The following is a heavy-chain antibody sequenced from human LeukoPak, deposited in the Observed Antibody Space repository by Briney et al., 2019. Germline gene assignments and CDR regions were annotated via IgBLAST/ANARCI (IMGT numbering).Heavy chain of an antibody. J-gene: IGHJ4*02. Sequence: GGSLRLSCAASGFTFSTYAMSWVRQAPGEGLEWVSAITGSGGTTFYAGSVKGRFTISRDNSKNTLFLQMRNLRAEDTALYYCTKDRIGSGTYPFDYWGQGTLVTVSS. CDR3: TKDRIGSGTYPFDY. CDR2: ITGSGGTT. D-gene: IGHD3-10*01. CDR1: GFTFSTYA. V-gene: IGHV3-23*01.